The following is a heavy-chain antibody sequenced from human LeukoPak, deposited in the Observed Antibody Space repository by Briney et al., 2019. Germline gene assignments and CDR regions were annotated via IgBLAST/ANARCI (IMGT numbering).Heavy chain of an antibody. CDR3: ARSAHCSGGSCYATGLFAY. Sequence: PSETLSLTCTVSGGSISSYYWSWIRQPPGKGLEWIGYIYYSGSTNYNPSLKSRVTISVDTSKNQFSLKLSSVTAADTAVYYCARSAHCSGGSCYATGLFAYWGQGTPVTVSS. V-gene: IGHV4-59*01. J-gene: IGHJ4*02. CDR1: GGSISSYY. CDR2: IYYSGST. D-gene: IGHD2-15*01.